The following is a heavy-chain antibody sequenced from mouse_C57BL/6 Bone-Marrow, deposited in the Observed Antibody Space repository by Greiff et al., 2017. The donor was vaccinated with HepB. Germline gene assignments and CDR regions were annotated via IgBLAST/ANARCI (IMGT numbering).Heavy chain of an antibody. CDR1: GYAFTNYL. Sequence: VKLMESGAELVRPGTSVKVSCKASGYAFTNYLIEWVKQRPGQGLEWIGVINPGSGGTNYNEKFKGKATLTADKSSSTAYMQLSSLTSEDSAVYFCARTPSFDYWGQGTTLTVSS. CDR2: INPGSGGT. CDR3: ARTPSFDY. J-gene: IGHJ2*01. V-gene: IGHV1-54*01.